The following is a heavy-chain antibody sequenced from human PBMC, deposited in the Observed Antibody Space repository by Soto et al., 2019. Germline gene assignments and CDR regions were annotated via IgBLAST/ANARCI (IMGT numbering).Heavy chain of an antibody. CDR3: ARHEAGSASGSYYGPDY. J-gene: IGHJ4*02. D-gene: IGHD3-10*01. CDR2: INHSGST. V-gene: IGHV4-34*01. CDR1: GGSFSGYY. Sequence: SETLSLTCAVYGGSFSGYYWSWIRQPPGKGLEWIGEINHSGSTNYNPSLKSRVTISVDTSKNQFSLKLSSVTAADTAVYYCARHEAGSASGSYYGPDYWGQGTLVTVSS.